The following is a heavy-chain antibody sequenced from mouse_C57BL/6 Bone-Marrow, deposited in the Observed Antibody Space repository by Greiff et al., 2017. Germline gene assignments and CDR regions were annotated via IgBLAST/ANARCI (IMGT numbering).Heavy chain of an antibody. D-gene: IGHD1-1*01. CDR3: ARSGGSSYVDWYFDV. CDR2: INPNNGGT. CDR1: GYTFTDYN. J-gene: IGHJ1*03. V-gene: IGHV1-18*01. Sequence: LVEPGASVKIPCKASGYTFTDYNMDWVKQSHGKSLEWIGDINPNNGGTIYNQKFKGKATLTVDKSSSTAYMELRSLTSEDTAVYYCARSGGSSYVDWYFDVWGTGTTVTVSS.